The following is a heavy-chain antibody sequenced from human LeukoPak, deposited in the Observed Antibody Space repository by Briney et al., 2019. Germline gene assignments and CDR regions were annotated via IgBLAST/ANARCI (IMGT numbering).Heavy chain of an antibody. CDR2: IKEDGSER. J-gene: IGHJ4*02. CDR1: AFIFSGHW. Sequence: GGSLRLSCEGSAFIFSGHWMNWVRQTPGKGLEWVASIKEDGSERQYVDSVKGRFSISRDNTKGSLFLQLNSLRAEDTAVYYCARVVVAATTVDYWGQGTLVTISS. V-gene: IGHV3-7*03. CDR3: ARVVVAATTVDY. D-gene: IGHD2-15*01.